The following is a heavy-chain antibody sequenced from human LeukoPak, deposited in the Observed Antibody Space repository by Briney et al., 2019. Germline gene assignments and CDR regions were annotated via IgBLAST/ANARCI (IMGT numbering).Heavy chain of an antibody. CDR2: INHTGGT. Sequence: SETLSLTCAVYGESFSGYYWNWIRQPPGKGLEWIGEINHTGGTNYNPSLKGRVTMSVDTSKNQFSLKLSSVTAADTAVYYCARDRGTWNDDGFDYWGQGTLVTVSS. J-gene: IGHJ4*02. D-gene: IGHD1-1*01. CDR1: GESFSGYY. CDR3: ARDRGTWNDDGFDY. V-gene: IGHV4-34*01.